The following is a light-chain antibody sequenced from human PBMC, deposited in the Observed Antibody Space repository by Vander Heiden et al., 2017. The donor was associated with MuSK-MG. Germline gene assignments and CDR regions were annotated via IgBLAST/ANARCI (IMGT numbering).Light chain of an antibody. CDR2: AAA. J-gene: IGKJ3*01. CDR1: QNIKTY. CDR3: QQSYHIYENFT. Sequence: DIQITQSPSSLSASVGDRVTITCRASQNIKTYLNWYQQKPRRAPRLLISAAATLQHGVQSRFSGSGSGTVFTLTISSRLPEDLATYYCQQSYHIYENFTFGHGTKV. V-gene: IGKV1-39*01.